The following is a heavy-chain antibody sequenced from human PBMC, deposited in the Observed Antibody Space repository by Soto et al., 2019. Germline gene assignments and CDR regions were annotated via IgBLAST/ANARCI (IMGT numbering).Heavy chain of an antibody. D-gene: IGHD6-13*01. J-gene: IGHJ6*02. Sequence: GGSLRLSCAVSGFSVSNTYMSWVRQAPGKGLEWISVIYRGRATYYADSVKGRFTISRDNSKNTLYLQMNSLRAEDTAVYYCARGRYSSSWYWGDYYYYGMDVWGQGTTVTVSS. CDR1: GFSVSNTY. CDR2: IYRGRAT. V-gene: IGHV3-53*01. CDR3: ARGRYSSSWYWGDYYYYGMDV.